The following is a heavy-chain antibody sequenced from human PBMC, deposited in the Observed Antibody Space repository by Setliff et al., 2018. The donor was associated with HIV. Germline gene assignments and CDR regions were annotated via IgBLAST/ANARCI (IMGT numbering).Heavy chain of an antibody. CDR1: NYSINSGYY. Sequence: KASETLSLTCAVSNYSINSGYYWGWIRQPPGKGLEWIGSIYHSGSTYYNPSLKSRVTISVDTSKNQVSLRLTSVTAADTAVYYCARQSITIFGVVISGFDPWGQGTLVTVSS. D-gene: IGHD3-3*01. CDR3: ARQSITIFGVVISGFDP. CDR2: IYHSGST. J-gene: IGHJ5*02. V-gene: IGHV4-38-2*01.